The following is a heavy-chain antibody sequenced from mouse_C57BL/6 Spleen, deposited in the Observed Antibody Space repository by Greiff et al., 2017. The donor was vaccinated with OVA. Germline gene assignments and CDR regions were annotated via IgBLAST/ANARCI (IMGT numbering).Heavy chain of an antibody. J-gene: IGHJ2*01. CDR1: GFTFSDYY. V-gene: IGHV5-12*01. D-gene: IGHD4-1*01. CDR2: ISNGGGST. Sequence: EVHLVESGGGLVQPGGSLKLSCAASGFTFSDYYMYWVRQTPEQRLEWVAYISNGGGSTYYPDTVKGRSTISRDNAKNTLYLQMSRLKSEDTAMYYCAREANWESYLDYWGQGTTLTVSS. CDR3: AREANWESYLDY.